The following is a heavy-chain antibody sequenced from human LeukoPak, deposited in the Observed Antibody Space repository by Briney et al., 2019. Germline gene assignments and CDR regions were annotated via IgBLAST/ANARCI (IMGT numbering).Heavy chain of an antibody. Sequence: ASVKVSCKASGYTFTGYYMHWVRQAPGRGLEWMGWINPNSGGTNYAQKFQGRVTMTRDTSISTAYMELSRLRSDDTAVYYCAREVARGYSYGPEDWGQGTLVTVSS. CDR2: INPNSGGT. CDR1: GYTFTGYY. D-gene: IGHD5-18*01. V-gene: IGHV1-2*02. J-gene: IGHJ4*02. CDR3: AREVARGYSYGPED.